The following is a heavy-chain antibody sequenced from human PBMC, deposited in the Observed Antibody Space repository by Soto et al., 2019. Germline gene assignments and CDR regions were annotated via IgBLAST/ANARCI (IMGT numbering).Heavy chain of an antibody. J-gene: IGHJ4*02. V-gene: IGHV3-23*01. CDR3: AKDEQQLVTNFDY. CDR1: GFTFSSYA. CDR2: ISGSGGST. Sequence: GGSLRLSCAASGFTFSSYAMSWVRQAPGKGLEWVSAISGSGGSTYYADSVKGRFTISRDNSKNTLYLQTNSLRAEDTAVYYCAKDEQQLVTNFDYWGQGTLVTVSS. D-gene: IGHD6-13*01.